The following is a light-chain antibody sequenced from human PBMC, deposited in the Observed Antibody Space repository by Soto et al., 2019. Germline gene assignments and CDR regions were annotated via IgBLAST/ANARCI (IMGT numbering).Light chain of an antibody. J-gene: IGLJ1*01. CDR3: TSYKRGGLYV. CDR2: DVN. V-gene: IGLV2-14*03. Sequence: QSALTQPASVSGSPGQSITVSCTGITSDVGVSISVSWYQQHPGKAPRLIIFDVNNRPSGVPPRFSGSKSGNTASLTISGLQAEGEAHYFCTSYKRGGLYVFGSGTKVTVL. CDR1: TSDVGVSIS.